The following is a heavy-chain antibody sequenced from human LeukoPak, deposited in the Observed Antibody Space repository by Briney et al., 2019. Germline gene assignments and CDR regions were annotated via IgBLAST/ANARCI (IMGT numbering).Heavy chain of an antibody. CDR2: ISYDGSNK. Sequence: GGSLRLSCAASGFTFSRYAVHWVREAPGKGLEWVAVISYDGSNKYYADSVKGRFTISRDNSKNTLYLQVNSLRAEDMAVFYCAREQYAGYYFDYWGQGTLVTVSS. J-gene: IGHJ4*02. D-gene: IGHD5-24*01. CDR3: AREQYAGYYFDY. CDR1: GFTFSRYA. V-gene: IGHV3-30-3*01.